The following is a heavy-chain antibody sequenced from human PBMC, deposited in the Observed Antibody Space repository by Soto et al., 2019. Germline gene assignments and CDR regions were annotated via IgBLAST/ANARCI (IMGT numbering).Heavy chain of an antibody. Sequence: RFCITWVPQALGQGLEWMGWISPNSGDTRYAQNLQGRVTMTTDKYTSTAYMELRSLTSDDTALYYCSRQMSTLNGSQNSLDYWCQGALVTVS. CDR3: SRQMSTLNGSQNSLDY. CDR2: ISPNSGDT. V-gene: IGHV1-18*01. D-gene: IGHD6-25*01. J-gene: IGHJ4*02. CDR1: RFC.